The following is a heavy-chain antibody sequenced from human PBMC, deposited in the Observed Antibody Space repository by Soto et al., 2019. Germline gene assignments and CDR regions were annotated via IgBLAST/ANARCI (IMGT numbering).Heavy chain of an antibody. Sequence: EVQLVESGGGLVQPGGSLRLSCAASGFTFSLYSMSWVRQAPGKGLEWVSYISRSSTGIHYADSVKGRFTISRDDATDSMHLQLKSLRDGETAVYRCARAVTWGFAVWGQGTTVSISS. J-gene: IGHJ6*02. D-gene: IGHD7-27*01. V-gene: IGHV3-48*02. CDR1: GFTFSLYS. CDR3: ARAVTWGFAV. CDR2: ISRSSTGI.